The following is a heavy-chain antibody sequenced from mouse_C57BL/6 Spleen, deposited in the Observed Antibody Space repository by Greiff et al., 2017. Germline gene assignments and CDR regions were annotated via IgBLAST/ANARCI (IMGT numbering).Heavy chain of an antibody. Sequence: VKVVESGAELVKPGASVKISCKASGYAFSSYWMNWVKQRPGKGLEWIGQIYPGDGDTNYNGKFKGKATLTADKSSSTAYMQLSSLTSEDSAVYFCAYGSSYDYAMDYWGQGTSVTVSS. V-gene: IGHV1-80*01. D-gene: IGHD1-1*01. CDR1: GYAFSSYW. J-gene: IGHJ4*01. CDR3: AYGSSYDYAMDY. CDR2: IYPGDGDT.